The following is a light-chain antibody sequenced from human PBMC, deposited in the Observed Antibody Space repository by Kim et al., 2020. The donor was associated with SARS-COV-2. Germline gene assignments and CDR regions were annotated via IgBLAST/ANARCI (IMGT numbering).Light chain of an antibody. J-gene: IGKJ1*01. CDR3: QQYDSHHRT. CDR1: QGISSW. CDR2: AAS. Sequence: IQMTQSPSSLSASVGDRVAISCRASQGISSWLAWYQLKPGKAPRSLIYAASRLQSGVPSRFSGSGSGTDFTLTLSSLQPEHFATYYCQQYDSHHRTFRQGNTV. V-gene: IGKV1D-16*01.